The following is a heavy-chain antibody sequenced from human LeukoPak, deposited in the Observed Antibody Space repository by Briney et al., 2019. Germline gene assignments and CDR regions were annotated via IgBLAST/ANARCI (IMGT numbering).Heavy chain of an antibody. CDR1: GGSVSGYY. CDR2: INHSGST. Sequence: SETLSLTCAVYGGSVSGYYWSWIRQPPGKGLEWIGEINHSGSTNYNPSLKSRVTISVDTSKNQFSLKLSSVTAADTAVYYCARTRFYDYVWGSYRYRFDYWGQGTLVTVSS. CDR3: ARTRFYDYVWGSYRYRFDY. D-gene: IGHD3-16*02. J-gene: IGHJ4*02. V-gene: IGHV4-34*01.